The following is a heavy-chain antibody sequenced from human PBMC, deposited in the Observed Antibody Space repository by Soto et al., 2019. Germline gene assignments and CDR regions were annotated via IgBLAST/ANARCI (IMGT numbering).Heavy chain of an antibody. CDR2: ISAYNGNT. V-gene: IGHV1-18*01. D-gene: IGHD3-3*01. CDR3: ARDSPELRFLEWLSGYYYGMDV. J-gene: IGHJ6*02. Sequence: QVQLVQSGAEVKKPGASVKVSCKASGYTFTSYGISWVRQAPGQGLEWMGWISAYNGNTNYAQKLQGRVTMTTDTSTSTAYMELRSLRSDDTAVYYCARDSPELRFLEWLSGYYYGMDVWGQGTTVTVSS. CDR1: GYTFTSYG.